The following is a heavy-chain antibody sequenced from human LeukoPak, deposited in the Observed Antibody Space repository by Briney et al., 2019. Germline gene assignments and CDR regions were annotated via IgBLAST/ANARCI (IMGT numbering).Heavy chain of an antibody. J-gene: IGHJ4*02. Sequence: SQTLSLTCAISGDSVSSNTAAWNWIRQSPSRGLEWLGRTYYRSKWYSEYAISVKSRITINPDASKNQFSLQLNSVTPDDSAVYYCARTRGHLDSWGQGTQVTVSS. CDR2: TYYRSKWYS. V-gene: IGHV6-1*01. CDR3: ARTRGHLDS. CDR1: GDSVSSNTAA.